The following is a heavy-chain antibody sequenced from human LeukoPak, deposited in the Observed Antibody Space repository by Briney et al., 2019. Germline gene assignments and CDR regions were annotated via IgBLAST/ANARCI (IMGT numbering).Heavy chain of an antibody. D-gene: IGHD2-15*01. CDR1: GGTFSSYA. CDR2: IIPIFGTA. V-gene: IGHV1-69*05. J-gene: IGHJ4*02. CDR3: ARGTRRYCSGGSCYSG. Sequence: SVKVSCKASGGTFSSYAMSWVRQAPGQGLEWMGRIIPIFGTANYAQKFQGRVTITTDESTSTAYMELSSLRSEDTAVYYCARGTRRYCSGGSCYSGWGQGTLVTVSS.